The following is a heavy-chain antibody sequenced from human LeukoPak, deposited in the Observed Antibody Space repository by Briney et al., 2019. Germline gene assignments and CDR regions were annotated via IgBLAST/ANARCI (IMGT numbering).Heavy chain of an antibody. V-gene: IGHV4-61*08. CDR2: MYYTGST. J-gene: IGHJ6*02. Sequence: PSETLSLTCAVSGGPVSSGGYYWSWIRQPPGKGLEWIGYMYYTGSTNSNPSLKSRVTISGDTSKNQFSLKLSSVTAADTAVYYCARDRSPEHYYDSSHWDYYYGMDVWGQGTTVTVSS. D-gene: IGHD3-22*01. CDR1: GGPVSSGGYY. CDR3: ARDRSPEHYYDSSHWDYYYGMDV.